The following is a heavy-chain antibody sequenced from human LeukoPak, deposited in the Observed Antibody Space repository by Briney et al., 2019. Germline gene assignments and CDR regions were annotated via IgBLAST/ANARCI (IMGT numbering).Heavy chain of an antibody. Sequence: SETLSLTCTVSGGSISSYYWSWIRQPPGKGLEWIGYIYYSGSTNYNPSLKSRVTISVDTSKNQFSLKLSSVTAADTAVYYCARGYGNYYDSSCFDYWGQGTLVTVSS. CDR2: IYYSGST. J-gene: IGHJ4*02. CDR1: GGSISSYY. CDR3: ARGYGNYYDSSCFDY. D-gene: IGHD3-22*01. V-gene: IGHV4-59*01.